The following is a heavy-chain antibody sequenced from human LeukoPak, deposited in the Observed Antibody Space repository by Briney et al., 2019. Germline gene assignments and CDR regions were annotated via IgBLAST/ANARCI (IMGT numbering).Heavy chain of an antibody. J-gene: IGHJ4*02. V-gene: IGHV1-18*01. CDR1: GYTFTSHG. CDR3: ARDDYYDSTSYYKF. D-gene: IGHD3-22*01. Sequence: EASVKVSCKASGYTFTSHGFSWVRQAPGQGLEWMGWINAYIGNTNYAQKLQGRVTMTTDTSTSTAYMELRSLRSDDTAVYYCARDDYYDSTSYYKFWGQGTLVTVSS. CDR2: INAYIGNT.